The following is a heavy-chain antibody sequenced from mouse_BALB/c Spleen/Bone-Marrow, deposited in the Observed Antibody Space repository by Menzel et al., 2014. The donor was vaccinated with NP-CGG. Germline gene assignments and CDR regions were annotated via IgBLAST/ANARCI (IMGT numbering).Heavy chain of an antibody. Sequence: VQLQQSGAELVGPGTSVKVSCKASGYAFTNYLIEWVKQRPGQGLEWIGVINPGSGGTNYNGKFKGKATLTADNSSNTAYMHLSSLTSDDSAVYFCARGGHGSYWGQGTTLTVSS. D-gene: IGHD2-2*01. CDR3: ARGGHGSY. CDR2: INPGSGGT. J-gene: IGHJ2*01. CDR1: GYAFTNYL. V-gene: IGHV1-54*03.